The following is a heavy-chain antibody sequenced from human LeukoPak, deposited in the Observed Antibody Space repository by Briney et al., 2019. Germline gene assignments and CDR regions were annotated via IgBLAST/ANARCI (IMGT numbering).Heavy chain of an antibody. CDR2: IASDGSST. J-gene: IGHJ4*02. CDR1: GFTFSSYR. CDR3: ARGRPHGNDY. Sequence: GGSLRLSCAASGFTFSSYRMNWVRQAPGKGLVWVSRIASDGSSTTYADSVKGRFSISRDNAKNTLYLQMNSLRVEDTAVYYCARGRPHGNDYWGQGTLVTVSS. V-gene: IGHV3-74*01. D-gene: IGHD4-23*01.